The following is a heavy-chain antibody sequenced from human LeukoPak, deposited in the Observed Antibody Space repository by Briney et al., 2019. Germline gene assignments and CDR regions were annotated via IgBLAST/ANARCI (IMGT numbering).Heavy chain of an antibody. CDR3: ARVGGYSYGYTFDY. D-gene: IGHD5-18*01. CDR2: INPNSGGT. CDR1: GYTSTGYY. V-gene: IGHV1-2*02. Sequence: ASVKVSCKASGYTSTGYYMHWVRQAPGQGLEWMGWINPNSGGTNYAQKFQGRVTMTRDTSISTAYMELSRLRSDDTAVYYCARVGGYSYGYTFDYWGQGTLVTVSS. J-gene: IGHJ4*02.